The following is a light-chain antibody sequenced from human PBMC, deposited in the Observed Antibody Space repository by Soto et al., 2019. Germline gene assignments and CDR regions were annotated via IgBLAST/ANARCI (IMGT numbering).Light chain of an antibody. CDR2: GAS. J-gene: IGKJ2*01. Sequence: DIQMTQSPCSLSASVGDRVTITCRASQGIRNYLAWFQQKPGTAPKSLIYGASSLKSGVPSKFSGSGSGTDFTLTISSLQPEDFATYYCQQYNTYPYTFAQGTKLEIK. CDR3: QQYNTYPYT. V-gene: IGKV1-16*02. CDR1: QGIRNY.